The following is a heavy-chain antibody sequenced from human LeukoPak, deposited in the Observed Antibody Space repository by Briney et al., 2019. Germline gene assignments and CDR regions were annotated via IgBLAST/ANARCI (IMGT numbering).Heavy chain of an antibody. CDR3: ARDGEQMVKDYYYYYMDV. V-gene: IGHV3-30*04. Sequence: GGSLRLSCAASGFTFSSYAMHWVRQAPGKGLEWVAVISYDGSNKKYADSVKGRFTISRDNSKNTLYLQMNSLRAEDTAVYYCARDGEQMVKDYYYYYMDVWGKGTTVTVSS. D-gene: IGHD5-18*01. CDR1: GFTFSSYA. J-gene: IGHJ6*03. CDR2: ISYDGSNK.